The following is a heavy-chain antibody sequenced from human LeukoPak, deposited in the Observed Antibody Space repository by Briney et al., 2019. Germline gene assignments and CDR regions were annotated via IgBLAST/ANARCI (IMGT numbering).Heavy chain of an antibody. CDR3: ARHGGGGESYPRVFDC. Sequence: PSETLSLTCTVSGGSISPYDWSWIRQPPGKGLEWIGDIYYSGSTNYNPYHKSRVTISVDTSKIQFSLKLSSVTAADTAVYYCARHGGGGESYPRVFDCWGRGNLVTVPS. D-gene: IGHD1-26*01. CDR2: IYYSGST. J-gene: IGHJ4*02. CDR1: GGSISPYD. V-gene: IGHV4-59*08.